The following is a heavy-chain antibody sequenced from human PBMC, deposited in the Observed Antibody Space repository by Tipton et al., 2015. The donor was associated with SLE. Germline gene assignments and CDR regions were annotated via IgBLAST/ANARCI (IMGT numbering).Heavy chain of an antibody. CDR2: VNPDTGGT. CDR3: ARDRSRSGSDVFDY. CDR1: GYTFSSNY. J-gene: IGHJ4*01. D-gene: IGHD1-26*01. Sequence: QLVQSGAEVKKPGASVKVSCTASGYTFSSNYIHWVRQAPGQGLEWMGIVNPDTGGTSYAQRFQGRVTVTADTPSSTVYVELSSLRFDDTAVYYCARDRSRSGSDVFDYWGHGSLVTVSS. V-gene: IGHV1-46*01.